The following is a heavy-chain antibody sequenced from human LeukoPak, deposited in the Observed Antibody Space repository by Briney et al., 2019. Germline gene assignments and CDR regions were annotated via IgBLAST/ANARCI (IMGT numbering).Heavy chain of an antibody. CDR2: ISSSGSTI. CDR1: GFNFRTYA. CDR3: AKYGDILTGYPYYFDY. V-gene: IGHV3-11*01. Sequence: GGSLRLSCAASGFNFRTYAMSWIRQAPGKGLEWVSYISSSGSTIYYADSVKGRFTISRDNAKNSLYLQMNSLRAEDTAVYYCAKYGDILTGYPYYFDYWGQGTLVTVSS. D-gene: IGHD3-9*01. J-gene: IGHJ4*02.